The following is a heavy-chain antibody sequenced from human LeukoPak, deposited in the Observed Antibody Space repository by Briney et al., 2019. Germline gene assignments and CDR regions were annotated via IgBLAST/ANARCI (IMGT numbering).Heavy chain of an antibody. CDR1: GFTFSSYA. V-gene: IGHV3-23*01. CDR2: ISGSGGST. Sequence: GGSLRLSCAASGFTFSSYAMSWVRQAPGKGLEWVSAISGSGGSTYYADSVKGQFTISRDNSKNTLYLQMNSLRAEDTAVYYCAKYRDSSGWTGWFDPWGQGTLVTVSS. CDR3: AKYRDSSGWTGWFDP. J-gene: IGHJ5*02. D-gene: IGHD6-19*01.